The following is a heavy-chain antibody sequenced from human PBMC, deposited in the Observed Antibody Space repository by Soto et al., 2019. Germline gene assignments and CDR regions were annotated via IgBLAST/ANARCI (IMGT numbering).Heavy chain of an antibody. Sequence: GGSLRLSCEASGFAFSSYAMHWVRQAPGKGLEWVGVISYDGNYIYYADSVKGRFTISRDNSKNTLYVQVNSLRPEDTAVYYCAKGILSATIGPYAMDVWGQGTRVTVSS. CDR2: ISYDGNYI. V-gene: IGHV3-30*18. CDR3: AKGILSATIGPYAMDV. D-gene: IGHD3-16*01. CDR1: GFAFSSYA. J-gene: IGHJ6*02.